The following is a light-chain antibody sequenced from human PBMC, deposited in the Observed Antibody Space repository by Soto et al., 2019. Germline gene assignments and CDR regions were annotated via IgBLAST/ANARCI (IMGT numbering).Light chain of an antibody. CDR3: QQYDNLPPWYT. V-gene: IGKV1-33*01. Sequence: DIQMTQSPSSLSASVGDRVTITCQASQDISNYLNWYQQKPGKAPKLLIYDASNLETGVPSRFSGSGSGTDFTFTISSLQPEDIATYYYQQYDNLPPWYTFGQGTKLEIK. CDR1: QDISNY. J-gene: IGKJ2*01. CDR2: DAS.